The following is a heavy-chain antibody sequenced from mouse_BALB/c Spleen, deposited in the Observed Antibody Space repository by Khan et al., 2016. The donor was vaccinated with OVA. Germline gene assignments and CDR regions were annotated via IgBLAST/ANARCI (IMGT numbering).Heavy chain of an antibody. CDR2: ISNRGTTT. Sequence: EVELVESGGGFMQPGGSLKLSCATSGFTFTDYYMYWVRQTPEKRLEWVAYISNRGTTTYYPDTVRGRFTISRDNDKNTLYLQMSRLGSDDTAIYFCAREGDDGGLAYWGQGTLVTVSA. CDR1: GFTFTDYY. V-gene: IGHV5-12*02. CDR3: AREGDDGGLAY. D-gene: IGHD2-3*01. J-gene: IGHJ3*01.